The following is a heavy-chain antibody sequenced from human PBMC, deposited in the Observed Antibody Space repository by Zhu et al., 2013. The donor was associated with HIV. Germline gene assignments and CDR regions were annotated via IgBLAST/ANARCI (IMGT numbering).Heavy chain of an antibody. Sequence: QVQLVQSGAEVKKPGASVKVSCKASGYTFTSYDINWVRQATGQGLEWMGWMNPNSGNTGYAQKFQGRVTMTRNTSISTAYMELSSLRSEDTAVYYCTNMVRVVVKKTTKTVTTNYVTWYVWG. V-gene: IGHV1-8*01. CDR3: TNMVRVVVKKTTKTVTTNYVTWYV. CDR2: MNPNSGNT. J-gene: IGHJ6*01. D-gene: IGHD3-10*01. CDR1: GYTFTSYD.